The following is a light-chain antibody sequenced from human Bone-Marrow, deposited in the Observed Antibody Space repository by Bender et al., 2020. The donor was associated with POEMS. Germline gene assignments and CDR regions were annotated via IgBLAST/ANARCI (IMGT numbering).Light chain of an antibody. CDR3: ATWDDSLSGWL. J-gene: IGLJ3*02. CDR2: INN. Sequence: QSVLTQPPSASGTAGQRVTISCSGSSSNIGTNPVNWYQQLPGTAPKLLIYINNQRPSGVPDRFSGSKSGTSASLAISGLQSEDEADYYCATWDDSLSGWLFGGGTKLTVL. CDR1: SSNIGTNP. V-gene: IGLV1-44*01.